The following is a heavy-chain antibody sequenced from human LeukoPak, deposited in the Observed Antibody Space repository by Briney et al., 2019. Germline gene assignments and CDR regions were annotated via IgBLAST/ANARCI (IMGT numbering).Heavy chain of an antibody. Sequence: GGTLRLSCAASGFTFSSYGMSWVRQAPGKGLEWVSGISSSGGITHYADSVRGRFTISRDNFKNTLDLQMNSVRAEDTAVYYCAKDPTGYDSSGQTYFDYWGQGALVTVSS. CDR3: AKDPTGYDSSGQTYFDY. J-gene: IGHJ4*02. CDR1: GFTFSSYG. V-gene: IGHV3-23*01. CDR2: ISSSGGIT. D-gene: IGHD3-22*01.